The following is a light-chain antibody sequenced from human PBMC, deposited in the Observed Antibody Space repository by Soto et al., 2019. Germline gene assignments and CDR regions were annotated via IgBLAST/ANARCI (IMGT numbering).Light chain of an antibody. CDR1: SGHSSYI. CDR3: ETWDSNTRV. J-gene: IGLJ3*02. V-gene: IGLV4-60*02. CDR2: LEGSGSY. Sequence: QPVLTQSSSASASLGSSVKLTCTLSSGHSSYIIAWHQQQPGKAPRYLMNLEGSGSYNKGSGVPDRFSGSSSGADRYLTITNLQFEDEADYYCETWDSNTRVFGGGTKLTVL.